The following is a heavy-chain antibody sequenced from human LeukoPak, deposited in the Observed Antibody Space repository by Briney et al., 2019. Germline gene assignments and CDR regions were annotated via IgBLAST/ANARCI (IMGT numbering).Heavy chain of an antibody. CDR2: IYYSGST. V-gene: IGHV4-59*12. CDR3: ARILTESRLRYYYYYYYMDV. Sequence: SETLSLTCTVSGGSISSYYWSWIRQPPGKGLEWIGYIYYSGSTNYNPSLKSRVTISVDKSKNQFSLKLSSVTAADTAVYYCARILTESRLRYYYYYYYMDVWGKGTTVTISS. D-gene: IGHD4-17*01. CDR1: GGSISSYY. J-gene: IGHJ6*03.